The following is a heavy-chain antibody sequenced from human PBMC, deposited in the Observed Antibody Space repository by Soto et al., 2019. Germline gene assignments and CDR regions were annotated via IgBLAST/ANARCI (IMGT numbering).Heavy chain of an antibody. V-gene: IGHV4-34*01. J-gene: IGHJ4*02. CDR3: ARXHRGYCSGGRCYRAPDY. CDR1: GGSFSCYY. CDR2: INHSGST. Sequence: SETLSLTCAVYGGSFSCYYWSWIRQPPGKGLEWIGEINHSGSTNYNPSLKSRVTISVDTSKNQFSLKLSSVTAADTAVYYCARXHRGYCSGGRCYRAPDYWGQGTLVTVSS. D-gene: IGHD2-15*01.